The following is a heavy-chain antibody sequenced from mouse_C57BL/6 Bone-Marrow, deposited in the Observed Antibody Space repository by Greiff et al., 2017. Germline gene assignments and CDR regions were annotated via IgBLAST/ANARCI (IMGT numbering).Heavy chain of an antibody. V-gene: IGHV1-52*01. CDR2: IDPSDSET. J-gene: IGHJ2*01. Sequence: VQLQQPGAELVRPGSSVKLSCKASGYTFTSYWMHWVKQRPIQGLEWIGNIDPSDSETHYNQKFKDKATLTVDKSSSTAYMQLSSLTSEDTAVYYCARLYYYYGSSDGEYWGQGTTLTVSS. CDR3: ARLYYYYGSSDGEY. D-gene: IGHD1-1*01. CDR1: GYTFTSYW.